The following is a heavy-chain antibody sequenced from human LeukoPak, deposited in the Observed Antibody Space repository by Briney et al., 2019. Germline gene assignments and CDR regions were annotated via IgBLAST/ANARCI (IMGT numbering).Heavy chain of an antibody. J-gene: IGHJ4*02. CDR2: ISAYNDNT. Sequence: ASVKVSCKASGYTFTSYGISWVRQAPGQRLEWMGWISAYNDNTNYAQKLQGRVTMTTDTSTSTAYMELRSLRSDDTAVYYCARVHCDILTGYSYFDYWGQGTLVTVSS. V-gene: IGHV1-18*01. CDR1: GYTFTSYG. D-gene: IGHD3-9*01. CDR3: ARVHCDILTGYSYFDY.